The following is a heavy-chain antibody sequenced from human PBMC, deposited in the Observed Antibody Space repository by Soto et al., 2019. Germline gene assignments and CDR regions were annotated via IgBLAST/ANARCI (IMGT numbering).Heavy chain of an antibody. J-gene: IGHJ3*02. D-gene: IGHD2-2*01. CDR1: GFTFDDYA. CDR3: AKGGYQLLSGDAFDI. CDR2: ISWNSGSI. V-gene: IGHV3-9*01. Sequence: EVQLVESGGGLVQPGRSLRLSCAASGFTFDDYAMHWVRQAPGKGLEWVSGISWNSGSIGYADSVKGRFTISRDNAKNSLYMQMNSLRAEDTALYYCAKGGYQLLSGDAFDIWGQGTMVTVSS.